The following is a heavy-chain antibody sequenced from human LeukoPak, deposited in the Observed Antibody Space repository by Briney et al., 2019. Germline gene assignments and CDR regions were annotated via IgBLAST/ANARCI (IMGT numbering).Heavy chain of an antibody. D-gene: IGHD1-26*01. CDR3: GRDLGGRSGY. CDR1: GITFRTYW. J-gene: IGHJ4*02. CDR2: INEDGSIT. V-gene: IGHV3-74*01. Sequence: GGSLRLSCAVSGITFRTYWMHWVRQVPGEGLVWVSRINEDGSITNYADSVKGRFSISRDNAKNTLYLQMNSLRAEDTAVYYCGRDLGGRSGYWGQGTLVTVSS.